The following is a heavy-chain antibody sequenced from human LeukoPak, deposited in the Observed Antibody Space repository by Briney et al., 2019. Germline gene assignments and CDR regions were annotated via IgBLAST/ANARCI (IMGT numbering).Heavy chain of an antibody. J-gene: IGHJ6*03. CDR3: ARGPIIDIVIIPAADDYYYMDV. CDR2: ISAYNGNT. D-gene: IGHD2-2*01. Sequence: ASVKVSCKASGYTFTSYGFSWVRQAPGQGLEWMGWISAYNGNTNSAQKIQGRVTMTTDTSTSTAYMELRSLRSDDTAVYYCARGPIIDIVIIPAADDYYYMDVWGKGTTVTVSS. CDR1: GYTFTSYG. V-gene: IGHV1-18*01.